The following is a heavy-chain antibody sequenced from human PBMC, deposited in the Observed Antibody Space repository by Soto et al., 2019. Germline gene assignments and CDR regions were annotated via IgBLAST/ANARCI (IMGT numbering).Heavy chain of an antibody. D-gene: IGHD2-15*01. CDR1: GGTFSSYT. Sequence: QVQLVQSGAEVKKPGSSVKVSCKASGGTFSSYTISWVRQAPGQGLEWMGRIIPILGTANYAQKFQGRVTITANKATITAYMELSSLRSEDTAVYYCARDKDRCNYDYYGMDVWGQGTTVTVSS. J-gene: IGHJ6*02. CDR2: IIPILGTA. CDR3: ARDKDRCNYDYYGMDV. V-gene: IGHV1-69*08.